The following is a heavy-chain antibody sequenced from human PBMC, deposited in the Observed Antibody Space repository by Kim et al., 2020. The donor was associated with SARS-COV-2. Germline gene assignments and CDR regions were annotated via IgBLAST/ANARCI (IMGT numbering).Heavy chain of an antibody. CDR3: ARDAIQLWLGCFDY. Sequence: GGSLRLSCAASGFTFSSYAMHWVRQAPGKGLEWVAVISYDGSNKYYADSVKGRFTISRDNSKNTLYLQMNSLRAEDTAVYYCARDAIQLWLGCFDYWGQGTLVTVSS. CDR2: ISYDGSNK. J-gene: IGHJ4*02. D-gene: IGHD5-18*01. V-gene: IGHV3-30*04. CDR1: GFTFSSYA.